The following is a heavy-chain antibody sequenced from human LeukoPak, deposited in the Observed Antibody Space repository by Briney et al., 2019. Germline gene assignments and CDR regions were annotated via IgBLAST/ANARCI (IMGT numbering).Heavy chain of an antibody. J-gene: IGHJ4*02. D-gene: IGHD6-19*01. CDR2: ISYDGSNK. V-gene: IGHV3-30*18. Sequence: GRSLRLSCAASGFTFSRYGMHWVRQAPGKGREGGAVISYDGSNKYYADSVKGRFTISRDNSKNTLYLQMNSLRAEDTAVYYCAKTTHSSGWYTAFDYWGQGTLVTVSS. CDR3: AKTTHSSGWYTAFDY. CDR1: GFTFSRYG.